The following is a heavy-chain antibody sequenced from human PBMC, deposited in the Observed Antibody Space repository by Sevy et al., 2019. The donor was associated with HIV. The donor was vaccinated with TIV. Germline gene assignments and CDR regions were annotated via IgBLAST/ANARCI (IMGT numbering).Heavy chain of an antibody. V-gene: IGHV3-48*02. J-gene: IGHJ3*01. CDR1: GFTFSAYS. D-gene: IGHD6-13*01. Sequence: GGSLRLSCAASGFTFSAYSMNWVRQAPGKGLEWISYILSTSTTIHYTDSVRGRFTISRDNDNNSLYLQMNNLSDEDTAVYYCVRANLGSSWYDAFHVWGRGTMATV. CDR3: VRANLGSSWYDAFHV. CDR2: ILSTSTTI.